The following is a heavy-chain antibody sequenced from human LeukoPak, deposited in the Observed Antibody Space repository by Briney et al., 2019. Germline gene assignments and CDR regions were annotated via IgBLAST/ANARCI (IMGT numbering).Heavy chain of an antibody. Sequence: GASVKVSCKASGDIFTSYGISWVRQAPGQGLEWMGWISAYNGNTNYAQKLQGRVTMTTDTSTSTAHMELRSLRSDDTAVYYCARDGVSGTTVTTMGLMGYWGQGTLVTVSS. V-gene: IGHV1-18*01. D-gene: IGHD4-17*01. CDR1: GDIFTSYG. J-gene: IGHJ4*02. CDR3: ARDGVSGTTVTTMGLMGY. CDR2: ISAYNGNT.